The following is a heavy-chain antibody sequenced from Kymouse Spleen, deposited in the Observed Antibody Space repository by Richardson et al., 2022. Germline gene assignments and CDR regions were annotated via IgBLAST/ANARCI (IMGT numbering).Heavy chain of an antibody. CDR1: GFTFSNAW. CDR2: IKSKTDGGTT. V-gene: IGHV3-15*01. CDR3: TTDLAVAGPFDY. J-gene: IGHJ4*02. Sequence: EVQLVESGGGLVKPGGSLRLSCAASGFTFSNAWMSWVRQAPGKGLEWVGRIKSKTDGGTTDYAAPVKGRFTISRDDSKNTLYLQMNSLKTEDTAVYYCTTDLAVAGPFDYWGQGTLVTVSS. D-gene: IGHD6-19*01.